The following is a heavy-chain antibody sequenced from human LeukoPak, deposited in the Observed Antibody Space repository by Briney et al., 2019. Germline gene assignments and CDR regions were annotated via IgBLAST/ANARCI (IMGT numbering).Heavy chain of an antibody. CDR1: GYTFTSYY. Sequence: ASVKVSCKASGYTFTSYYVHWVRQAPGQGLEWMGWITAYNGDTKYAQKLQGRVSLTTDTSTSTAYMELRSLTSDDTALYYCARDGSGTTVAGTGYFDYWGQGTLVTVSS. J-gene: IGHJ4*02. D-gene: IGHD6-19*01. CDR2: ITAYNGDT. V-gene: IGHV1-18*04. CDR3: ARDGSGTTVAGTGYFDY.